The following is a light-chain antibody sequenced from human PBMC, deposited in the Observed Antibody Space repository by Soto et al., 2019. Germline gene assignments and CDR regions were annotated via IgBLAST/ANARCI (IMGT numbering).Light chain of an antibody. J-gene: IGKJ4*01. Sequence: DVQMTQSPSSLSASVGDTFTITWRASQSISTWLAWYQQKPNKAPKSLISGASNLQSGVPSRFSGSGSGTDFTLTISSLQPEDFATYYCQQFYTFPLTFGGGTKVDIK. CDR2: GAS. CDR3: QQFYTFPLT. V-gene: IGKV1D-16*01. CDR1: QSISTW.